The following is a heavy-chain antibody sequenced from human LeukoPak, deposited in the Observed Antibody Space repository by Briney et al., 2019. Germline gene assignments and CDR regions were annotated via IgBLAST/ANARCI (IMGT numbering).Heavy chain of an antibody. CDR3: ASPLNIETYYYDSSGYSRAFDI. CDR2: ISSSGSTI. V-gene: IGHV3-11*04. Sequence: PGGSLRLSCAASGFTFSDYYMSWIRQAPGKGLEWVSYISSSGSTIYYADSVKGRFTISRDNAKNSLYLQMNSLRAEDTAVYYCASPLNIETYYYDSSGYSRAFDIWGQGTMVTVSS. J-gene: IGHJ3*02. CDR1: GFTFSDYY. D-gene: IGHD3-22*01.